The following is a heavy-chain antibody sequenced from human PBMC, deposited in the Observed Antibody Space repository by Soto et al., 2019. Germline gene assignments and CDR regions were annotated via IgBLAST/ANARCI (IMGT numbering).Heavy chain of an antibody. D-gene: IGHD3-22*01. CDR2: INPSGGST. V-gene: IGHV1-46*01. CDR3: ARAFEDSSGYYYGAFDI. J-gene: IGHJ3*02. CDR1: GYTFTSYY. Sequence: ASVKSCKASGYTFTSYYMHWVRQAPGQGLEWMGIINPSGGSTSYAQKFQGRVTMTRDTSTSTVYMELSSLRSEDTAVYYCARAFEDSSGYYYGAFDIWGQGTMVTVSS.